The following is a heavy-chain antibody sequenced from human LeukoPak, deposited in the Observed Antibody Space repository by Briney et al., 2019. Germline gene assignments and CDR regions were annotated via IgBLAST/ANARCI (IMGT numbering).Heavy chain of an antibody. V-gene: IGHV4-39*07. J-gene: IGHJ4*02. CDR3: ARDPSYGFLSGYYSYFDY. D-gene: IGHD3-3*01. CDR2: INNSGST. Sequence: SETLSLTRTVSGHSLSRGDYYWSWIRPPPGEGLEWLGEINNSGSTNYNTSLNSRVIISVDTSTIQFSLKLSSVTAADTAVYDCARDPSYGFLSGYYSYFDYWGQGTLVTVSS. CDR1: GHSLSRGDYY.